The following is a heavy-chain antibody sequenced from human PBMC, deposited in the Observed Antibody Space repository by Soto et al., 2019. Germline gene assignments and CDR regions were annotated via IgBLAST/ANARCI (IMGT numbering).Heavy chain of an antibody. J-gene: IGHJ3*02. CDR3: AHRTSSGDAFDI. Sequence: SGPTLVNPTQTLTLTCTFSGFSLNTTGVGVGWIRQPPRKALEWHALIYWNDDRRYSPSLKSRLTITKDTSKNQVVLTMTNMDPVDTARYYCAHRTSSGDAFDIWGQGTVVTVSS. CDR2: IYWNDDR. CDR1: GFSLNTTGVG. V-gene: IGHV2-5*01. D-gene: IGHD2-15*01.